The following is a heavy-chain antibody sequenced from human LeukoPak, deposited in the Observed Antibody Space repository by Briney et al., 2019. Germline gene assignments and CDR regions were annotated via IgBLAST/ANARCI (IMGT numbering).Heavy chain of an antibody. Sequence: GRSLRLSCAASGFTFSSYGMHWVRQAPGKGLEWVAVIWYDGSNKYYADSVKGRFTISRDNSKNTLYLQMNSLRAEDTAVYYCARGRSEQWLALNYYYGMDVWGQGTTVTVSS. CDR3: ARGRSEQWLALNYYYGMDV. CDR1: GFTFSSYG. CDR2: IWYDGSNK. D-gene: IGHD6-19*01. J-gene: IGHJ6*02. V-gene: IGHV3-33*01.